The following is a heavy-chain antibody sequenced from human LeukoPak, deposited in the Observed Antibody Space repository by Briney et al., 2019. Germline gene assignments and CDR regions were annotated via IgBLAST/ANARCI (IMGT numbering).Heavy chain of an antibody. CDR1: GFPFISYS. CDR3: SGGSGAMVRGA. D-gene: IGHD3-10*01. Sequence: GSLRRSFSASGFPFISYSMNWVRPAPGKGLEWVSSISSSSSYIYYSDSVTGRCTISRDNVKKSLYLQMNSLMTEDTAVVYCSGGSGAMVRGAWGQGTLVTVSS. CDR2: ISSSSSYI. J-gene: IGHJ5*02. V-gene: IGHV3-21*01.